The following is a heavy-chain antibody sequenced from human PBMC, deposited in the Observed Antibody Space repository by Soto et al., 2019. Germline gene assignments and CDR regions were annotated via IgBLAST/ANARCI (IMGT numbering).Heavy chain of an antibody. J-gene: IGHJ1*01. D-gene: IGHD3-22*01. Sequence: SETLSLTCTVSGGSISSGGYCWSWIRQHPGKGLEWIGYVHDSGNTYYNPSLKSRATISVDKSKNQFLLNMSSVTAADTAVNYCARDHSLYFDIFLYWGQGTLVTVSS. CDR1: GGSISSGGYC. V-gene: IGHV4-31*03. CDR3: ARDHSLYFDIFLY. CDR2: VHDSGNT.